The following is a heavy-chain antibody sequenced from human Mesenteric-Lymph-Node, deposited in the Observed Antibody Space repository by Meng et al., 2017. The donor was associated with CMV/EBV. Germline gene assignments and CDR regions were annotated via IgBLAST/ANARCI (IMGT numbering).Heavy chain of an antibody. CDR3: VMDLRSFGMDV. J-gene: IGHJ6*02. CDR2: IKQDGSEK. CDR1: GFTFSNYW. Sequence: GGSLRLSCAASGFTFSNYWMSWVRQAPGKGLEWVANIKQDGSEKTYVDSVKGRFTISRDNAQNSLYLQMDSLRAEDTAVYYCVMDLRSFGMDVWGQGTTVTVSS. V-gene: IGHV3-7*04.